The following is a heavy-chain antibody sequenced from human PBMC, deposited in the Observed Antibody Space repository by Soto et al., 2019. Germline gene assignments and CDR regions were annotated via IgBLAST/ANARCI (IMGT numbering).Heavy chain of an antibody. D-gene: IGHD3-10*01. Sequence: EVQLLESGGGLVKPGGSLRLSCAASGFTFRNYAMSWVRQAPGKGLEWVSGVSASGGNKYYADSVKGRFTNSRDNSKDTLFMQLNSLRAEDAATHYSVKTKWFADLNRSGVFDLWGQGTMVTVSS. J-gene: IGHJ3*01. CDR3: VKTKWFADLNRSGVFDL. V-gene: IGHV3-23*01. CDR1: GFTFRNYA. CDR2: VSASGGNK.